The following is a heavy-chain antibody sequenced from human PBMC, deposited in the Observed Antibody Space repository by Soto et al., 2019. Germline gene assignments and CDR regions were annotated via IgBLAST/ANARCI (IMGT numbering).Heavy chain of an antibody. J-gene: IGHJ3*02. V-gene: IGHV4-59*01. Sequence: QVQLQESGPGLVKPSETLSLTCTVSGGSISSYYWSWIRQPPGKGLEWIGYIYYSGSTNYNPSLQSRVTISVDTSKNQFSLKLSSVTAADTAVYYCARSRDGYSTDAFDIWGQGTMVTVSS. CDR3: ARSRDGYSTDAFDI. D-gene: IGHD5-18*01. CDR1: GGSISSYY. CDR2: IYYSGST.